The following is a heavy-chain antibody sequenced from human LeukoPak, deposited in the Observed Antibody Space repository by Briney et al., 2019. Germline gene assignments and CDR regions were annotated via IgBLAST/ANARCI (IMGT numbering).Heavy chain of an antibody. CDR2: IYYSGST. D-gene: IGHD1-1*01. V-gene: IGHV4-59*01. Sequence: SETLSLTCTVSGGSISSYYWSWIRQPPGKGLEWIGYIYYSGSTNYNPSLKSRVTISVDTSKNQFSPKLSSVTAADTAVYYCARDLNENYYYYMDVWGKGTTVTVSS. J-gene: IGHJ6*03. CDR3: ARDLNENYYYYMDV. CDR1: GGSISSYY.